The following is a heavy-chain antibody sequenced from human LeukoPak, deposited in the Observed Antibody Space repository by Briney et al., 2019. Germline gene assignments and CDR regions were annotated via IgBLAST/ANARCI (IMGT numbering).Heavy chain of an antibody. V-gene: IGHV3-7*01. CDR3: AKGGGNGGYDY. CDR2: IKQDGSEK. CDR1: GFTFSSYW. Sequence: GGSLRLSCAASGFTFSSYWMSWVRQAPGKGLEWVANIKQDGSEKYYVDSVKGRFTISRDNAKNTLYLQMTSLRAEDTAVYYCAKGGGNGGYDYWGQGTLVTVSS. J-gene: IGHJ4*02. D-gene: IGHD4-23*01.